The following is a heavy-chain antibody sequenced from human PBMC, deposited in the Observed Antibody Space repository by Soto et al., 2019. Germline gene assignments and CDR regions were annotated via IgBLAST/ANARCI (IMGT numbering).Heavy chain of an antibody. CDR3: ARDRALYCSSTSCYSFFDY. CDR1: GFTFSSYW. D-gene: IGHD2-2*02. CDR2: IKQDGSEK. J-gene: IGHJ4*02. V-gene: IGHV3-7*01. Sequence: GGSLRLSCAASGFTFSSYWMSWVRQAPGKGLEWVANIKQDGSEKYYVDSVKGRFTISRDNAKKSLYLQMNSLRAEDTAVYYCARDRALYCSSTSCYSFFDYWGQGTLVTVSS.